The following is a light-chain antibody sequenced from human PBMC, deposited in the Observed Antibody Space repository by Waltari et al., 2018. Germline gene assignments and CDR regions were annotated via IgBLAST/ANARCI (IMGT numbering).Light chain of an antibody. CDR2: ENN. CDR3: QSYDSSLSALV. J-gene: IGLJ6*01. V-gene: IGLV1-40*01. Sequence: QSVLTQPHSVSGSPGQRVTITCTGSSSDTGGLYVQWYQQIPGTAPILLIYENNKRPSGVSDRFSGSQSGTSASLTITGLQSEDEADYFCQSYDSSLSALVFGSGTKLTVL. CDR1: SSDTGGLY.